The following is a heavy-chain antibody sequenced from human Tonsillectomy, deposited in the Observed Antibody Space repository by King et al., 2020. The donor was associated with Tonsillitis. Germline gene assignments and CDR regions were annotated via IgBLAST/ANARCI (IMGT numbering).Heavy chain of an antibody. D-gene: IGHD3-3*01. CDR3: AKADRSDFWSRYYQTGRGDVVYVMDV. CDR1: GFTFSSHG. Sequence: HVQLVESGGGVVQPGRSLRLSCAASGFTFSSHGMHWVRQAPGTGLEWVAVTSYDGSNKYYAESVKGRLTISRDNSKNTLYLQMNSLRVEDTGVYYCAKADRSDFWSRYYQTGRGDVVYVMDVWGQGTTVTVSS. V-gene: IGHV3-30*18. CDR2: TSYDGSNK. J-gene: IGHJ6*02.